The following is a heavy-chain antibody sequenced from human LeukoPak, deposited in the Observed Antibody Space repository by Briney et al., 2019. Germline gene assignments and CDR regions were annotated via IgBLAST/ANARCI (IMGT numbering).Heavy chain of an antibody. CDR1: GFTFSSYA. Sequence: GGSLRLSCAASGFTFSSYAMHWVRQAPGKGLEWVAVISYDGSNKYYADSVKGRFTISRDNSKNTLYLQMNSLRAEDTAVYYCAKFESGGSTIVVVPAAFAGWGQGTLVTVSS. V-gene: IGHV3-30-3*02. J-gene: IGHJ4*02. D-gene: IGHD2-2*01. CDR3: AKFESGGSTIVVVPAAFAG. CDR2: ISYDGSNK.